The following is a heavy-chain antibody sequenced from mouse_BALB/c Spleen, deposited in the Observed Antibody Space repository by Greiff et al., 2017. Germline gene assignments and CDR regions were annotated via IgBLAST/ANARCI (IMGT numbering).Heavy chain of an antibody. V-gene: IGHV1-82*01. CDR3: NAQDGNYV. D-gene: IGHD2-1*01. CDR1: GYAFSSSW. CDR2: IYPGDGDT. Sequence: QVQLQQSGPELVKPGASVKISCKASGYAFSSSWMNWVKQRPGQGLEWIGRIYPGDGDTNYNGKFKGKATLTADKSSSTAYMQLSSLTSVDSAVYYCNAQDGNYVGGQGTLVTVSA. J-gene: IGHJ3*01.